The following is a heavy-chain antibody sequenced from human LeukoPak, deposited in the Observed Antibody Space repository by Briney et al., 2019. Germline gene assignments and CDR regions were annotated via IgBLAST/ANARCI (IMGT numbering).Heavy chain of an antibody. CDR3: ARGRWAGSLQSYDY. V-gene: IGHV1-18*01. CDR1: GYTFTSYG. Sequence: ASVKVSCTASGYTFTSYGISWVRQAPGQGLEWMGWISAYNGNTNYAQKLQGRVTMTTDTSTSTAYMELRSLRSEDTAVYYCARGRWAGSLQSYDYWGQGTLVTVSS. CDR2: ISAYNGNT. J-gene: IGHJ4*02. D-gene: IGHD3/OR15-3a*01.